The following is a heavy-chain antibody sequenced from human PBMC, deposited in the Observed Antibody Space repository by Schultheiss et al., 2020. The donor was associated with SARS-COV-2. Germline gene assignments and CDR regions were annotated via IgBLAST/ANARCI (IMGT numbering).Heavy chain of an antibody. CDR2: INHSGST. J-gene: IGHJ4*02. D-gene: IGHD3-10*01. CDR3: ARVKYYYGSGSYYFDY. Sequence: SETLSLTCAVYGGSFSGYYWSWIRQPPGKGLEWIGEINHSGSTNYNPSLKSRVTISVDTSKNQFSLKLSSVTAADTAVYYCARVKYYYGSGSYYFDYWGQGTLVTVS. CDR1: GGSFSGYY. V-gene: IGHV4-34*01.